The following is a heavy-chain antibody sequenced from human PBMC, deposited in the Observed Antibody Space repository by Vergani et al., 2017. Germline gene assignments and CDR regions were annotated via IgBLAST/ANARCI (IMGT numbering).Heavy chain of an antibody. V-gene: IGHV1-46*03. J-gene: IGHJ4*02. CDR1: GYTFSNYY. D-gene: IGHD3-9*01. Sequence: QVQVVQSGAEVKKSGASVKVSCKTSGYTFSNYYMHWVRQAPGQGLEWMGIINPRGGHTNYAQKFQGRVTMTRDTYTSTVYMELSSLRSEDTAIYYCARGDYGILTGYRYWGQGTLVTVSA. CDR3: ARGDYGILTGYRY. CDR2: INPRGGHT.